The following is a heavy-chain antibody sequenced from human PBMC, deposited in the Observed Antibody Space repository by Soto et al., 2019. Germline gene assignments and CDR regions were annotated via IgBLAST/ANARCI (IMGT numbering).Heavy chain of an antibody. Sequence: QVPLVESGGGVVQPGRSLRLSCAASGFTFSSYGMHWVRQAPGKGLEWVAVISYDGSNKYYADSVKGRFTISRDNSKNTLYLQMNSLRAEDTAVYYCAKATQGYCISTSCFYGMDVWGQGTTVTVSS. CDR2: ISYDGSNK. CDR3: AKATQGYCISTSCFYGMDV. CDR1: GFTFSSYG. D-gene: IGHD2-2*01. V-gene: IGHV3-30*18. J-gene: IGHJ6*02.